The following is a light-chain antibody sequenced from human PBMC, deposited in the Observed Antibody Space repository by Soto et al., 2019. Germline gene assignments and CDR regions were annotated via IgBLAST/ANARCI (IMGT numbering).Light chain of an antibody. Sequence: QSALTQPASVSGSPGQSITISCTATSSDVGGYNYVSWFQQYPGKAPKLMIYDNNKRPSGNPDRFSGSKSGTSATLGISGLQTEDEADYYCGTWDSSLSVHVFGTGTKVTVL. J-gene: IGLJ1*01. CDR2: DNN. V-gene: IGLV2-14*03. CDR1: SSDVGGYNY. CDR3: GTWDSSLSVHV.